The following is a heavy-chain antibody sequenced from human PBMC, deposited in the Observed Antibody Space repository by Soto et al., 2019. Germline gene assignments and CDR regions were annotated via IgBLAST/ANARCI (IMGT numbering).Heavy chain of an antibody. Sequence: QVQLVQSGAEVKKPGSSVKVSCKASGGTFSSYTISWVRQAPGQGLEWMGRIIPILGIANYAQKFQGRVTITADKSTSTAYMELSSLSSEDTAVYYCARSYGSGSYSRPLDYWGQGTLVTVSS. CDR2: IIPILGIA. J-gene: IGHJ4*02. CDR1: GGTFSSYT. D-gene: IGHD3-10*01. V-gene: IGHV1-69*02. CDR3: ARSYGSGSYSRPLDY.